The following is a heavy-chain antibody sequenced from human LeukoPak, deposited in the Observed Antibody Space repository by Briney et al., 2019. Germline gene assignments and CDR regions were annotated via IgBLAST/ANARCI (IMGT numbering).Heavy chain of an antibody. Sequence: PRGSLRLSCAASGFTFSSYGMHWVRQAPGKGLEWVAVISYDGSNKYYADSVKGRFTISRDNSKNTLYLQMNSLRAEDTAVYYCAKGYYDVDYWGQGTLVTVSS. J-gene: IGHJ4*02. D-gene: IGHD5-12*01. CDR2: ISYDGSNK. CDR3: AKGYYDVDY. CDR1: GFTFSSYG. V-gene: IGHV3-30*18.